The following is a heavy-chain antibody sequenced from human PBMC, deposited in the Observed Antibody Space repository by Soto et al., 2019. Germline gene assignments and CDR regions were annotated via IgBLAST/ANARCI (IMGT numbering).Heavy chain of an antibody. CDR3: ARGYVVPAAIFSGGMDV. CDR1: GYTFTSYA. V-gene: IGHV1-3*01. D-gene: IGHD2-2*01. Sequence: ASVKVSCKASGYTFTSYAMHWVRQAPGQRLEWMGWINAGNGNTKYSQKFQGRVTITRDTSASTAYMELSSLRSEDTAVYYCARGYVVPAAIFSGGMDVWGQGTTVTSP. CDR2: INAGNGNT. J-gene: IGHJ6*02.